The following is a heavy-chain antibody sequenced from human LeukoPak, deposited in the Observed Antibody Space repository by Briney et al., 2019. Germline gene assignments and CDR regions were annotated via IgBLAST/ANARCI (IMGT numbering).Heavy chain of an antibody. J-gene: IGHJ4*02. Sequence: PGGSLRLSCAASGGIFSIYGMHWVRQAPGKGLEWVAFIGYNGNNKYYADSVKGRFIVSRDNSKNTLHLQMNSLRAEDTAVYYCAKDADNFSSQHLDQWGQGTLVTVSS. CDR1: GGIFSIYG. V-gene: IGHV3-30*02. CDR3: AKDADNFSSQHLDQ. D-gene: IGHD1-1*01. CDR2: IGYNGNNK.